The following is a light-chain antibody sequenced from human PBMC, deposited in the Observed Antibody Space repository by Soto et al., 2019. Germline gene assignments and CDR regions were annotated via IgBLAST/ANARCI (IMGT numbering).Light chain of an antibody. J-gene: IGKJ5*01. CDR1: QDINIY. V-gene: IGKV1-33*01. CDR3: QQYDILPIT. CDR2: DAS. Sequence: DIQMTQSPSSVFASVGDRVTITCQATQDINIYLNWYQQKPGKAPNLLIYDASNLEIGVPSRFSGSGSGTHFTFTISSLQTEDIGTYYCQQYDILPITFGRGTRLEIK.